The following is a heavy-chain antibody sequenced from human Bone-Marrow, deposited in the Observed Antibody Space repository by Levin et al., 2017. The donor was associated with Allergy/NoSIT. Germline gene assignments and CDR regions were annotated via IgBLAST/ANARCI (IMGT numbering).Heavy chain of an antibody. CDR2: ISAYNGNT. CDR1: GYTFTSYG. J-gene: IGHJ4*02. D-gene: IGHD2-15*01. Sequence: ASVKVSCKASGYTFTSYGISWVRQAPGQGLEWMGWISAYNGNTNYAQKLQGRVTMTTDTSTSTAYMELRSLRSDDTAVYYCARDLRIVVVVAATNGFDYWGQGTLVTVSS. V-gene: IGHV1-18*01. CDR3: ARDLRIVVVVAATNGFDY.